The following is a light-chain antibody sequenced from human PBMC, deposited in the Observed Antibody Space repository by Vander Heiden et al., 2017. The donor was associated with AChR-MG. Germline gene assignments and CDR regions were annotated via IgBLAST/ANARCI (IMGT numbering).Light chain of an antibody. CDR2: QDS. CDR1: QLGDKY. V-gene: IGLV3-1*01. Sequence: SYELTQPPSLSVSPGQTASITCSGSQLGDKYACWYKQKPGQSPGLVIYQDSKRPSGIPERFSGSNSGNTATLTISGTQAMDEADYYCQAWDSSTVVFGGGTKLTVL. J-gene: IGLJ2*01. CDR3: QAWDSSTVV.